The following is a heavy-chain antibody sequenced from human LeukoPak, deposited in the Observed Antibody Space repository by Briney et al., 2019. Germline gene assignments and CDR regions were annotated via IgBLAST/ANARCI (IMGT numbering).Heavy chain of an antibody. J-gene: IGHJ4*02. CDR1: GYTFTSYG. D-gene: IGHD2-21*01. Sequence: GASVTVSCKASGYTFTSYGISWVRQAPGQGLEWMGWITAYNDNTYYAQKLQGRVTMATDTSTSTAYMEVRNLTSDDTAVYYCVRECGGDCYGDYWGQGTLVTVSS. V-gene: IGHV1-18*01. CDR2: ITAYNDNT. CDR3: VRECGGDCYGDY.